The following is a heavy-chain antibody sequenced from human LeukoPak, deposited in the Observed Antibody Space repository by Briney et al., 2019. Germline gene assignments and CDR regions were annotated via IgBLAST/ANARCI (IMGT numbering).Heavy chain of an antibody. V-gene: IGHV3-30*04. J-gene: IGHJ4*02. CDR1: GFTFSSYA. Sequence: PGRSLRLSCAASGFTFSSYAMHWVRQAPGKGLEWVAVISYGGSNKYYADSVKGRFTISRDNSKNTLYLQMNSLRAEDTAVYYCARDQALGARLEGVNPSFDYWGQGTLVTVAS. D-gene: IGHD3-10*01. CDR3: ARDQALGARLEGVNPSFDY. CDR2: ISYGGSNK.